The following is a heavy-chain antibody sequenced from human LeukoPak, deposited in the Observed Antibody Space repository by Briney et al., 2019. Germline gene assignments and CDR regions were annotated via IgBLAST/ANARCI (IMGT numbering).Heavy chain of an antibody. J-gene: IGHJ4*02. D-gene: IGHD4-17*01. CDR3: AKVLFGHYGDYVGYFDY. Sequence: GGSLRLSCAASGFTFSSYAMSWVRQAPGKGLEWVSAISGSGGSTYYVDSVKGRFTISRDNSKNTLYLQMNSLRAEDTAVYYCAKVLFGHYGDYVGYFDYWGQGTLVTVSS. V-gene: IGHV3-23*01. CDR2: ISGSGGST. CDR1: GFTFSSYA.